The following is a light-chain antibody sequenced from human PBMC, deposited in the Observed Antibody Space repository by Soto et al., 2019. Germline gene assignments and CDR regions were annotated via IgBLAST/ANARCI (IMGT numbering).Light chain of an antibody. CDR1: QSVSNY. V-gene: IGKV3-11*01. Sequence: IVLTQSPATLSLSPGERATLSCRPSQSVSNYLTWYQQKPGQAPRLLVYDTFNRANGVPARFTGSGSDTDFTLTISSLEPEDFAVYYCQQRAGWPRTFGQGTKVDIK. J-gene: IGKJ1*01. CDR2: DTF. CDR3: QQRAGWPRT.